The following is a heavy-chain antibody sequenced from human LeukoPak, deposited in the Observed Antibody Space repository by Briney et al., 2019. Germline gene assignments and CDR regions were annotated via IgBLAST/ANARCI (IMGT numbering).Heavy chain of an antibody. V-gene: IGHV1-69*06. CDR2: IIPIFGTA. CDR1: RGTFSSYA. Sequence: SVKVSCKASRGTFSSYAISWVRQAPGQGLEWMGGIIPIFGTANYAQKFQGRVTITAHKSTSTAYMQLSSLRSEDTAVCYCARDRVCSSTSCYSTPFDYWGQGTLVPVSS. J-gene: IGHJ4*02. D-gene: IGHD2-2*01. CDR3: ARDRVCSSTSCYSTPFDY.